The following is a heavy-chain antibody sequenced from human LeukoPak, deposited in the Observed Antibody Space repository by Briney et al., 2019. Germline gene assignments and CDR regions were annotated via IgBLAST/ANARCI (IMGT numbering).Heavy chain of an antibody. V-gene: IGHV4-59*01. D-gene: IGHD6-13*01. CDR3: ARSYSGRLYYYYGMDV. J-gene: IGHJ6*02. CDR1: GGSISSYY. CDR2: IYYSGST. Sequence: SETLSLTCTVSGGSISSYYWSWIRQPPGKGLEWIGYIYYSGSTNYNPSLKSRVTISVDTSKNQFSLKLSSVTAADTAVYYCARSYSGRLYYYYGMDVWGQGTTVTVSS.